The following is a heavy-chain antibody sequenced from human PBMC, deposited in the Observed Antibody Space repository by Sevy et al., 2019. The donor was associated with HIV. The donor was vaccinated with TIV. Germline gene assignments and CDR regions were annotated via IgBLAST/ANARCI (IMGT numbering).Heavy chain of an antibody. J-gene: IGHJ6*02. V-gene: IGHV3-74*01. CDR2: INSHGTIT. CDR1: GFTFSSHW. D-gene: IGHD3-3*01. CDR3: ARGQVLRFLEWPTYGMDV. Sequence: GWSLRLSCAASGFTFSSHWMFWVRQAPGKGLVWVSHINSHGTITNYADSVKGRFTISRDNAKNTVYLQINSLRAEDTAVYYCARGQVLRFLEWPTYGMDVWGLGTTVTVSS.